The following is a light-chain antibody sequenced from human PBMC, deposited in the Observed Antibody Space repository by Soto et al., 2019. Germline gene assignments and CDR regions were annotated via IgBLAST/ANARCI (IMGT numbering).Light chain of an antibody. Sequence: ETVMTQSPATLSVSPGERVTLPCRASQSVSSNLAWYQQKPGQAPRLLIYGASTRATGIPTRFSGRGSGTEFTLTISRLQSDDFALYYCQQYHDWPPWTFGQGTKVEVK. CDR2: GAS. J-gene: IGKJ1*01. CDR3: QQYHDWPPWT. V-gene: IGKV3-15*01. CDR1: QSVSSN.